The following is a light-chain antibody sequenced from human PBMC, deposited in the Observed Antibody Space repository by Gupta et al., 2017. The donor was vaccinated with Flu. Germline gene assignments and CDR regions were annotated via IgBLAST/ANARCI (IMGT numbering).Light chain of an antibody. J-gene: IGKJ2*01. CDR1: QSVLYSPNNKNY. V-gene: IGKV4-1*01. Sequence: SLGERATINCKSSQSVLYSPNNKNYLAWYQQKPGQPPKLLIYWASTRESGVPDRFSGSGSGTDFTLTISSLQAEDVAVYYCQQYYSAPYTFGQGTKLEIK. CDR2: WAS. CDR3: QQYYSAPYT.